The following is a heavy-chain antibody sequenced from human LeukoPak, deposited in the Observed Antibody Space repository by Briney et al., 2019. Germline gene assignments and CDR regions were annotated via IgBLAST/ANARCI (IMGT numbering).Heavy chain of an antibody. CDR1: GFTFSSYS. J-gene: IGHJ4*02. V-gene: IGHV3-21*01. Sequence: AGGSLRLSCAASGFTFSSYSMNWVRQAPGKGLEWVSSISSSSSYIYYADSVKGRFTISRDNAKNSLYLQMNSLRAEDTAVYYCARDFIIPRTFYYWGQGTLVTVSS. CDR2: ISSSSSYI. D-gene: IGHD3-3*01. CDR3: ARDFIIPRTFYY.